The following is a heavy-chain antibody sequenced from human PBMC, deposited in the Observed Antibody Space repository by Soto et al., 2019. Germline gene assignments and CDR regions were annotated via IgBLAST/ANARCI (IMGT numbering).Heavy chain of an antibody. CDR1: GFTFSSYA. V-gene: IGHV3-30-3*01. CDR2: ISYDGSNK. CDR3: ARDRVVRGVMEALDY. D-gene: IGHD3-10*01. Sequence: QVQLVESGGGVVQPGRSLRLSCAASGFTFSSYAMHWVRQAPGKGLEWVAVISYDGSNKYYADSVKGRFTISRDNSKNTLYLQMNSLRAEDTAVYYCARDRVVRGVMEALDYWGQGNLVTVSS. J-gene: IGHJ4*02.